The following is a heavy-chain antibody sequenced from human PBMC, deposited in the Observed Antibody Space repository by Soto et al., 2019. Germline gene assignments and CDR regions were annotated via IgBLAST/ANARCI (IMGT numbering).Heavy chain of an antibody. J-gene: IGHJ6*02. D-gene: IGHD5-18*01. CDR3: ARDPDTAMVGYYYYYGMDV. Sequence: ASVKVSCKASGYTFTSYGISWVRQAPGQGLEWMGWISAYNGNTNYAQKLQGRVTMTTDTSTSTAYMELRSPRSDDTAVYYCARDPDTAMVGYYYYYGMDVWGQGTTVTAP. CDR1: GYTFTSYG. CDR2: ISAYNGNT. V-gene: IGHV1-18*01.